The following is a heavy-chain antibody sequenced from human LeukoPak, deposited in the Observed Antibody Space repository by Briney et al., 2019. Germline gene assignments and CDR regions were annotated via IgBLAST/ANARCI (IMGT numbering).Heavy chain of an antibody. CDR3: ARGPNYYDSSGYYDYFDY. V-gene: IGHV4-30-4*07. Sequence: SETLSLTCAVSGGSISSGGDSWSWIRQPPGKGLEWIGYIYYSGSTNYNPSLKSRVTISVDTSKNQFSLKLSSVTAADTAVYYCARGPNYYDSSGYYDYFDYWGQGTLVTVSS. CDR2: IYYSGST. CDR1: GGSISSGGDS. D-gene: IGHD3-22*01. J-gene: IGHJ4*02.